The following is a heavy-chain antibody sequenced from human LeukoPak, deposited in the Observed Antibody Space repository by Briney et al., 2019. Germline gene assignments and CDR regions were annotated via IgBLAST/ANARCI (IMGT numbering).Heavy chain of an antibody. D-gene: IGHD6-13*01. CDR3: ARGPSSWSFGMGV. CDR1: GGTFSSYA. J-gene: IGHJ6*02. V-gene: IGHV1-69*04. CDR2: IIPILGIA. Sequence: SVKVSCKASGGTFSSYAISWVRQAPGQGLEWMGRIIPILGIANYAQKFQGRVTITADKSTSTAYMELSSLRSEDTAVYYCARGPSSWSFGMGVWGQGTTVTVSS.